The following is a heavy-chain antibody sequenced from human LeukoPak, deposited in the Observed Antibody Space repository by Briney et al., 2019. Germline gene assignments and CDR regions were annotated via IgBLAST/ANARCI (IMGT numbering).Heavy chain of an antibody. CDR1: GFTFSRYW. Sequence: PGGSLRLSCAASGFTFSRYWMHWVRQAPGKGLVWVSRIDEHGKTINYADSVKGRFTISRDNAKNTLYLQMNSLRAEDTAVYYCARAPYSSGWYGVPYYFDYWGQGTLVTVSS. D-gene: IGHD6-19*01. CDR3: ARAPYSSGWYGVPYYFDY. CDR2: IDEHGKTI. V-gene: IGHV3-74*01. J-gene: IGHJ4*02.